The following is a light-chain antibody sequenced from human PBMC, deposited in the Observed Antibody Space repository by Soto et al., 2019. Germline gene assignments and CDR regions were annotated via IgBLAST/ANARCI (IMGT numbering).Light chain of an antibody. Sequence: EIVMTQSPATLSVYPGERATLSCRASQSVSSNLAWYQQKPGQAPRLLIYGASTRATGIPARFSGSGSGTEFTLTISSLQSEDFAVYYCQQYNNWPPGTFCQGTKVEIK. CDR2: GAS. CDR1: QSVSSN. CDR3: QQYNNWPPGT. V-gene: IGKV3-15*01. J-gene: IGKJ1*01.